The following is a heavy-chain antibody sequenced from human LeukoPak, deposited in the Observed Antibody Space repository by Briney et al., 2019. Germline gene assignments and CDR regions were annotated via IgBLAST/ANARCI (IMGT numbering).Heavy chain of an antibody. D-gene: IGHD3/OR15-3a*01. CDR1: GYTFTSYG. V-gene: IGHV1-18*04. J-gene: IGHJ6*04. CDR2: ISAYNGNT. CDR3: ARYVRAWTYYYGMDV. Sequence: GASVKVSCKASGYTFTSYGISWVRQAPGQGLEWMGWISAYNGNTNYAQKLQGRVTMTTDTSTSTAYMELRSLRSDDTAVYYCARYVRAWTYYYGMDVWGKGTTVTVSS.